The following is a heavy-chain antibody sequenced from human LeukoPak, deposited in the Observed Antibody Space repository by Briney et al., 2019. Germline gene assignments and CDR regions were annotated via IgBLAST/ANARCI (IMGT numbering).Heavy chain of an antibody. J-gene: IGHJ4*02. CDR2: IIPIFGTA. V-gene: IGHV1-69*05. D-gene: IGHD4-17*01. Sequence: ASVKVSCKASGGTFSSYAISWVRQAPGQGLEWMGGIIPIFGTANYAQKFQGRVTITTDESTSTANMELSSLRSEDTAVYYCARGGRTVTPNIVYFDYWGQGTLVTVSS. CDR1: GGTFSSYA. CDR3: ARGGRTVTPNIVYFDY.